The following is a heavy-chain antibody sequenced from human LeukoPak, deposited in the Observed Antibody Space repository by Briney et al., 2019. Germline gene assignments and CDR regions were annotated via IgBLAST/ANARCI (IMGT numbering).Heavy chain of an antibody. CDR2: ISSSSSTI. CDR3: ARATIAVAGRGLSDY. J-gene: IGHJ4*02. V-gene: IGHV3-48*04. D-gene: IGHD6-19*01. CDR1: GFTFSSYS. Sequence: GGSLRLSCAASGFTFSSYSMNWVRQAPGKGLEWVSYISSSSSTIYYADSVKGRFTISRDNAKNSLYLQMNSLRAEDTAVYYCARATIAVAGRGLSDYWGQGTLVAVS.